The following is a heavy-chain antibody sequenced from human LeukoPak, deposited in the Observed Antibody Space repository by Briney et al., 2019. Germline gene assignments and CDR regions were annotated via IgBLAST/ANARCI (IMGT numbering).Heavy chain of an antibody. V-gene: IGHV4-34*01. CDR1: GGSFSGYY. J-gene: IGHJ5*02. CDR3: ARSVVEVVAVKRRWFDP. CDR2: INHSGST. Sequence: SETLSLTCAVYGGSFSGYYWSWIRQPPGKGLEWIGEINHSGSTNYNPSLKSRVTISVDTSKNQFSLKLSSVTAADTAVYYCARSVVEVVAVKRRWFDPWGQGTLVTVSS. D-gene: IGHD2-15*01.